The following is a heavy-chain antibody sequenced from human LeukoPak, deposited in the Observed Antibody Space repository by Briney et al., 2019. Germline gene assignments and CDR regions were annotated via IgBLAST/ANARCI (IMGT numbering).Heavy chain of an antibody. V-gene: IGHV4-39*07. J-gene: IGHJ6*03. CDR2: INYSGRT. CDR1: DDSISNNRYF. D-gene: IGHD2-8*02. CDR3: ARAPSGGYAYYYYYYMDV. Sequence: PSETLSLTCTISDDSISNNRYFWAWIRQPPGKGLEWIGSINYSGRTYYNPSLKSRVTISVDTSKNQFSLKLSSVTAADTAVYYCARAPSGGYAYYYYYYMDVWGKGTTVTISS.